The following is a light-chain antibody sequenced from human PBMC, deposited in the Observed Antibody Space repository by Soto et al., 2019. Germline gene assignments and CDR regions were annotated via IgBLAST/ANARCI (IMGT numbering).Light chain of an antibody. CDR2: GAS. V-gene: IGKV3-20*01. Sequence: EIVWTQSPGTLSLSPGERATLSCRASQSVSSSYLAWYQQKPGQAPRLLIYGASSRATGIPDRFSGSGSGTDFTLTISRLEPDDFAVYYCQQYGSSSLTFGGGTKVDIK. J-gene: IGKJ4*01. CDR1: QSVSSSY. CDR3: QQYGSSSLT.